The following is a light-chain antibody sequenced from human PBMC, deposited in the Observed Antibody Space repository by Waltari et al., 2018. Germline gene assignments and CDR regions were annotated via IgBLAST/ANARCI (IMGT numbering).Light chain of an antibody. CDR2: SND. V-gene: IGLV1-44*01. Sequence: QSVLTQAPSVSGTPGQRVTISCSGTNYNIGSGPVNWYQQVPGMSPKLLIYSNDQRPSGVTDRFSGSKSGTSASLAISGLQSEDEADYYCATWDGRVNGVLFGGGTKVTVL. J-gene: IGLJ2*01. CDR3: ATWDGRVNGVL. CDR1: NYNIGSGP.